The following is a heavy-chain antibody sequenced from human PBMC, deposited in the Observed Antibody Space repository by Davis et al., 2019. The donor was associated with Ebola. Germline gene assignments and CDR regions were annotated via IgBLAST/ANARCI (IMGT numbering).Heavy chain of an antibody. D-gene: IGHD4-17*01. CDR3: AKERGGDYGDYFFDY. CDR2: IRYDGSNK. J-gene: IGHJ4*02. V-gene: IGHV3-30*02. Sequence: GESLKISCAASGFSFSNYGMHWVRQASGKGLEWVAFIRYDGSNKYYADSVKGRFTISRDNSKNTLFVQMNSLRTEDTALYYCAKERGGDYGDYFFDYWGQGTLVTVSS. CDR1: GFSFSNYG.